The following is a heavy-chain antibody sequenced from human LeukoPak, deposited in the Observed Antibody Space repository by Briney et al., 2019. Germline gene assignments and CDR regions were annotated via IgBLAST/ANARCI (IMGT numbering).Heavy chain of an antibody. V-gene: IGHV5-51*01. Sequence: GESLTISCKTSGYTFTSFWIGWGRQAPGKGLGCIGGIFPRDSDVRYSPSFQGQVTISADKSTNTAYLHWGSLKASDSAMYYCVRSLPGTLLRGYGMDVWGPGTTVTVS. D-gene: IGHD3-10*01. J-gene: IGHJ6*02. CDR2: IFPRDSDV. CDR1: GYTFTSFW. CDR3: VRSLPGTLLRGYGMDV.